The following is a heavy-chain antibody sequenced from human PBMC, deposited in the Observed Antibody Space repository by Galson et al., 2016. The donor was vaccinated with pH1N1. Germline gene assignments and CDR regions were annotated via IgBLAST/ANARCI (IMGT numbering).Heavy chain of an antibody. CDR2: INANNGDT. J-gene: IGHJ6*02. D-gene: IGHD5-24*01. Sequence: SVKVSCKASGFSLSDYHVHWVRHAPGQGLEWMGWINANNGDTQNAQKFQGRVTMTRDTSADTAYMDLSRLTSDDTAVYYCAGADFDVEGYYGMDVWGQGTTVTVSS. CDR1: GFSLSDYH. V-gene: IGHV1-2*02. CDR3: AGADFDVEGYYGMDV.